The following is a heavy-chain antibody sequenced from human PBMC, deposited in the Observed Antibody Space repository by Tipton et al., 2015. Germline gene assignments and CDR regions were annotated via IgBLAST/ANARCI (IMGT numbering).Heavy chain of an antibody. Sequence: TLSLTCAVYGGSFSGYYWSWIRQSPGRGLEWIGYINYSGRTTYNPSLKSRVTISIDMSRNQFSLRLNSVTAADTAVYYCARDHSSWWDWGQGTLVTVSS. J-gene: IGHJ4*02. D-gene: IGHD2-15*01. V-gene: IGHV4-59*12. CDR1: GGSFSGYY. CDR3: ARDHSSWWD. CDR2: INYSGRT.